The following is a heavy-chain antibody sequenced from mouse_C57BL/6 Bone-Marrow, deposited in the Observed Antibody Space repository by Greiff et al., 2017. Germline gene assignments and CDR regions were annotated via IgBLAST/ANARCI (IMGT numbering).Heavy chain of an antibody. D-gene: IGHD2-1*01. CDR3: ASESLYYCNYEGFAY. V-gene: IGHV1-50*01. J-gene: IGHJ3*01. CDR1: GYTFTSYW. Sequence: QVQLQQPGAELVKPGASVKLSCKASGYTFTSYWMQWVKQRPGQGLEWIGEIDPSDSYTNYNQKFKGKATLTVDTSSSTAYMQLSSLTSEDSAVYYCASESLYYCNYEGFAYWGQGTLVTVSA. CDR2: IDPSDSYT.